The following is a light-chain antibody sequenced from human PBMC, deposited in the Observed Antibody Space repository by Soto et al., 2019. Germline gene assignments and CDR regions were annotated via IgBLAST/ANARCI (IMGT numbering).Light chain of an antibody. J-gene: IGLJ1*01. CDR3: TSYAGSNNVYV. Sequence: QSALTQPPSASGSPGQSVTISCTGTSSDVGGYNYVSWYQQHPGKAHKLMIYEVTKRPSGVPDRFSGSKSGNTASLTVSGLQAEDEADYYCTSYAGSNNVYVFGTGTKLTVL. CDR2: EVT. V-gene: IGLV2-8*01. CDR1: SSDVGGYNY.